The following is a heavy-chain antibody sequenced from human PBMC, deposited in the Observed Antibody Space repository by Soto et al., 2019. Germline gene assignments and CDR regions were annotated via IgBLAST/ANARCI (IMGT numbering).Heavy chain of an antibody. J-gene: IGHJ3*02. CDR1: GGSISSYY. Sequence: SETLSLTCTVSGGSISSYYWSWIRQPPGKGLEWIGYIYYSGSTNYNPSLKSRVTISVDTSKNQFSLKLSSVTAADTAVYYCARAVVGSRGGFDIWGQGTMVTVSS. CDR2: IYYSGST. D-gene: IGHD2-15*01. CDR3: ARAVVGSRGGFDI. V-gene: IGHV4-59*01.